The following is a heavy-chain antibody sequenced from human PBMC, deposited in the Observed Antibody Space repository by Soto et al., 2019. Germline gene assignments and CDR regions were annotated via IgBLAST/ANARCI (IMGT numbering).Heavy chain of an antibody. J-gene: IGHJ5*02. Sequence: QVQLVESGGGVVQPGRSLRLSCAASGFTFSSYGMHWVRQAPGKGLEWVAVIWYDGSNKYYADSVKGRFTISRDNSKNTLYLQMNSLRAEDTAVYYCARDGRPYYYDSSGYSSIDPWGQGTLVTVSS. CDR1: GFTFSSYG. D-gene: IGHD3-22*01. CDR2: IWYDGSNK. CDR3: ARDGRPYYYDSSGYSSIDP. V-gene: IGHV3-33*01.